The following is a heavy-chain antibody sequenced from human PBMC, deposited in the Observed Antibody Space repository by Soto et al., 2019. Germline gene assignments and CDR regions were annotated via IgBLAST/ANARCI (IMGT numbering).Heavy chain of an antibody. CDR1: GYTLTELS. CDR3: ATGVRQGWLRVYYFDY. CDR2: FDPEDGET. D-gene: IGHD5-12*01. J-gene: IGHJ4*02. Sequence: ASVKVSCKVSGYTLTELSMHWVRQAPGKGLEWMGGFDPEDGETIYAQKFQGRVTMTEDTSTDTAYMELSSLRSEDTAVYYCATGVRQGWLRVYYFDYWGQGTLVTVSS. V-gene: IGHV1-24*01.